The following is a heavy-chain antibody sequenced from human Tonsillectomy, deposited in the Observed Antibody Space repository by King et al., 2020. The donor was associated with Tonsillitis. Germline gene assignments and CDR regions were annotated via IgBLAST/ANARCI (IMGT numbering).Heavy chain of an antibody. V-gene: IGHV1-8*01. CDR3: ARGSRYCSGGSCYPLDY. CDR2: MNPNSGNT. J-gene: IGHJ4*02. CDR1: GYTFTSYD. D-gene: IGHD2-15*01. Sequence: VQLVESGAEVKKPGASVKVSCKASGYTFTSYDINWVRQATGQGLEWMGWMNPNSGNTGYAQKFQGRGTMTRNTSISTAYMELSSLRSEDTAVYYCARGSRYCSGGSCYPLDYWGQGTLVTVSS.